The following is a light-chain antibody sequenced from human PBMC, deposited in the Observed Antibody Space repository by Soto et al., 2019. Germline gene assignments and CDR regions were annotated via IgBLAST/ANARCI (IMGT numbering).Light chain of an antibody. J-gene: IGKJ2*01. Sequence: DIVMTQSPDSLAVSLGERATINCKSSQSVLYSSNNKNYLAWYQQKPGQPPKLLIYWASTRESGVPDRFSGSGSGTDFTLTISILPAEDVAVYYCQQYCTTPPTFGQGTKLEIK. CDR1: QSVLYSSNNKNY. CDR3: QQYCTTPPT. V-gene: IGKV4-1*01. CDR2: WAS.